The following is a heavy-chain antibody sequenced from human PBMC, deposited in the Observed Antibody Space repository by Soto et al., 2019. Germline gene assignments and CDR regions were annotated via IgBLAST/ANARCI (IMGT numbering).Heavy chain of an antibody. Sequence: SETLSLTCSVSGASITTYYCIFIRQPPWKGLEWIVSISYSGSTKYNPSLESRVMISLDTSKNQFSLRLTSVTAADTALYYCARDWDSSGLFDPWGQGALVTVSS. J-gene: IGHJ5*02. D-gene: IGHD3-10*01. CDR1: GASITTYY. V-gene: IGHV4-59*01. CDR3: ARDWDSSGLFDP. CDR2: ISYSGST.